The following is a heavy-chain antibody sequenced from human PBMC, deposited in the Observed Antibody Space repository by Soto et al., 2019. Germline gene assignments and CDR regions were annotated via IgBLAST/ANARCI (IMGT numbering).Heavy chain of an antibody. Sequence: ASVKVSCKASGFTFTTYGISWVRQAPGQGLEWMGWISAYDGDTNYAQKFQGGVTLTTDTSTTTAYMELRSLRSDDTAVYYCARPPDRTSYGDYPFDYWGQGTLVTVSS. CDR1: GFTFTTYG. CDR2: ISAYDGDT. CDR3: ARPPDRTSYGDYPFDY. J-gene: IGHJ4*02. D-gene: IGHD4-17*01. V-gene: IGHV1-18*01.